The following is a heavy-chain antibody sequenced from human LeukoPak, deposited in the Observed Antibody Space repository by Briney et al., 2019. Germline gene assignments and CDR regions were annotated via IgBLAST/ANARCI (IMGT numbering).Heavy chain of an antibody. J-gene: IGHJ4*02. V-gene: IGHV3-15*07. CDR1: GFTFSNAW. Sequence: GGSLRLSCAASGFTFSNAWMNWVRQAPGKGLEWVGRIKSKTDGGTTDYAAPVKGRFTISRDASKNTLYLQMNSLKTEDTAVYYCTTANSRYCSGGSCYPFDYWGQGTLVTVSS. CDR3: TTANSRYCSGGSCYPFDY. CDR2: IKSKTDGGTT. D-gene: IGHD2-15*01.